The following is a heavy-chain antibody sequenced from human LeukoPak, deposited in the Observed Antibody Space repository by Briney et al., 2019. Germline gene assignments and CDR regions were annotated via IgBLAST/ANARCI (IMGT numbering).Heavy chain of an antibody. Sequence: SETLSLTCTVSGGSISSYYWSWIRRPPGKGLEWIGYIYYSGSTNYNPSLKSRVTISVDTSKNQFSLKLSSVTAADTAVYYCASSITMVRGHRQGAMGWFDPWGQGTLVTVSS. CDR1: GGSISSYY. CDR2: IYYSGST. J-gene: IGHJ5*02. D-gene: IGHD3-10*01. CDR3: ASSITMVRGHRQGAMGWFDP. V-gene: IGHV4-59*01.